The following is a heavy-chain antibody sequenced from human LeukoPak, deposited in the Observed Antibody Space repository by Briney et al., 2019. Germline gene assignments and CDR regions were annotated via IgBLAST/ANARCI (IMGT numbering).Heavy chain of an antibody. D-gene: IGHD5-12*01. CDR2: IDYSGST. V-gene: IGHV4-39*07. CDR3: ARGATNSYYYYYYMDV. J-gene: IGHJ6*03. Sequence: SETLSFTATVSGGSISSSSYYWGWIRQPPGKGVEWIGRIDYSGSTYYNPSLKSRTSISVDTSKNQFSLKLSSVPAADTAVYYCARGATNSYYYYYYMDVWGKGTTVTVSS. CDR1: GGSISSSSYY.